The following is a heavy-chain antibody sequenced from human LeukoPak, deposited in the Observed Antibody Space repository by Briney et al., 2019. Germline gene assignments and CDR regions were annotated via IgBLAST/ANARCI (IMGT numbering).Heavy chain of an antibody. CDR3: ARLGRSSSWYNY. CDR1: GYTLTELS. J-gene: IGHJ4*02. CDR2: FDPEDGET. Sequence: GASVKVSCKVSGYTLTELSMHWVRQAPGKGLEWMGGFDPEDGETIYAQKFQGRVTMTADTSTSTAYMELRSLRSDDTAVYYCARLGRSSSWYNYWGQGTLVTVSS. V-gene: IGHV1-24*01. D-gene: IGHD6-13*01.